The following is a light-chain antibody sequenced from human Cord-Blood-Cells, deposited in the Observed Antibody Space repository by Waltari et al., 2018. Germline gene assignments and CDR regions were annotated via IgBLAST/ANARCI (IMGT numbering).Light chain of an antibody. Sequence: DIQMTQSTSSLSASVGDRVTITCQASQDISNYLNWYQQKPGKAPKLLIYDASNLETGVPSRFSGSGSGTDFTFTISSLQPEYIATYYCQQYDNLPITFGQGTRLEIK. V-gene: IGKV1-33*01. J-gene: IGKJ5*01. CDR3: QQYDNLPIT. CDR2: DAS. CDR1: QDISNY.